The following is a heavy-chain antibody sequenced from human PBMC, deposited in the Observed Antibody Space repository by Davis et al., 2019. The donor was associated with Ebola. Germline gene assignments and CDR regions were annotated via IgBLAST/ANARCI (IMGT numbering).Heavy chain of an antibody. D-gene: IGHD4-11*01. Sequence: GESLKISCAASGFSFSSYGMHWVRQAPGKGLEWVSFIWSDGSNKYYADSVKGRFTTSRDTARNTLYLQMNSLRAEDTAMYFCAKDDPYSNFCHWGQGILVTVSS. J-gene: IGHJ4*02. V-gene: IGHV3-30*02. CDR2: IWSDGSNK. CDR1: GFSFSSYG. CDR3: AKDDPYSNFCH.